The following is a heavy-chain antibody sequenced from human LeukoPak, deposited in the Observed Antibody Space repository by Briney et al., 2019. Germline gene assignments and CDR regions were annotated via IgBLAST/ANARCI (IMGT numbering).Heavy chain of an antibody. D-gene: IGHD3-22*01. V-gene: IGHV4-4*07. CDR1: GGSISSYY. CDR2: IYTSGST. CDR3: AGTYYYDSSGYPAVI. J-gene: IGHJ4*02. Sequence: SETLSPTCTVSGGSISSYYWSWIRQPAGKGLEWIGRIYTSGSTNYNPSLKSRVTMSVDTSKNQFSLKLSSVTAADTAVYYCAGTYYYDSSGYPAVIWGQGTLVTVSS.